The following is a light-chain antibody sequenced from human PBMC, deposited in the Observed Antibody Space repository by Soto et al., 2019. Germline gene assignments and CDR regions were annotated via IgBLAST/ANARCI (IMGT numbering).Light chain of an antibody. CDR1: QSLLHSNGYNY. Sequence: DIVMTQSPLSLPVTPGEPASISCRSSQSLLHSNGYNYLDWYLQKPGQSPQLLIYLGSNRASGVPDRFSGSGSGTDFTLKISRVEAEDVGVYYCMQALLLPYTFGQGTKLEIK. V-gene: IGKV2-28*01. J-gene: IGKJ2*01. CDR3: MQALLLPYT. CDR2: LGS.